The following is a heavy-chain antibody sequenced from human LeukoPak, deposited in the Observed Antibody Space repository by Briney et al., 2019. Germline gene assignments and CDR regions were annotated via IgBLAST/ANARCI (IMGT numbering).Heavy chain of an antibody. CDR1: GFTVSSNY. V-gene: IGHV3-53*01. D-gene: IGHD6-19*01. CDR2: IYSSGST. CDR3: AKDRIAVAGNGYFDY. Sequence: PGGSLRLSCAASGFTVSSNYMSWVRQAPGKGLEWVSVIYSSGSTYYADSVTGRFTISRDNSKKTLYLQMNSLRDEDTAVYYCAKDRIAVAGNGYFDYWGQGTLVTVSS. J-gene: IGHJ4*02.